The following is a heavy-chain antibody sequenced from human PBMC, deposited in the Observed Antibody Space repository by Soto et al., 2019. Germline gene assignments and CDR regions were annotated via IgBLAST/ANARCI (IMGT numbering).Heavy chain of an antibody. CDR2: ISYDGSNK. Sequence: QVQLVQSGGGVVQSGRYLRLSCAASGFTFSSYAMHWVRQAPGKGLEWVSVISYDGSNKYYADSVQGRFTISRDNSNNTLYLQMNSLRAEYTALYYCASALGGWVDYWGQGTLVNVSS. CDR1: GFTFSSYA. V-gene: IGHV3-30-3*01. D-gene: IGHD6-19*01. J-gene: IGHJ4*02. CDR3: ASALGGWVDY.